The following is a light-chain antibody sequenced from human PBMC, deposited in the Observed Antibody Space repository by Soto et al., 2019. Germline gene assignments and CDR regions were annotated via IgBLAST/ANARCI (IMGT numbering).Light chain of an antibody. CDR2: AAS. CDR1: QSLSNF. V-gene: IGKV1-39*01. Sequence: DIQMTQSPSSLSASVGDRVTITCRASQSLSNFLNWYQQKPGKAPKLLIYAASSLQSGVPARFRGSGSGTDFTLTINSLQPEDWATYDCQQSYIPRLSFGGGTKVEIK. CDR3: QQSYIPRLS. J-gene: IGKJ4*01.